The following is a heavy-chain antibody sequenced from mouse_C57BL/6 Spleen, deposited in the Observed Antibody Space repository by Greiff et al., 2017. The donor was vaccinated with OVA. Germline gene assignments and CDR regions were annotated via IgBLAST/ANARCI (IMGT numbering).Heavy chain of an antibody. CDR3: ARSGITTGYYFDY. Sequence: QVQLKQPGAELVRPGTSVKLSCKASGYTFTSYWMHWVKQRPGQGLEWIGVIDPSDSYTNYNQKFKGKATLTVDTSSSTAYMQLSSLTSEDSAVYYCARSGITTGYYFDYWGQGTTLTVSS. CDR1: GYTFTSYW. D-gene: IGHD2-4*01. V-gene: IGHV1-59*01. CDR2: IDPSDSYT. J-gene: IGHJ2*01.